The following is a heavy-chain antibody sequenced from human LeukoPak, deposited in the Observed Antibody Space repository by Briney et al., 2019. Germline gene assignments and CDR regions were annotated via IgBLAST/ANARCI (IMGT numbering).Heavy chain of an antibody. J-gene: IGHJ4*02. CDR1: GFTFSSYH. D-gene: IGHD6-19*01. CDR2: ISSSSSYI. V-gene: IGHV3-21*01. Sequence: PGGSLRLSCTASGFTFSSYHINWVRQAPGKGLEWVSSISSSSSYIYYADSVKGRFTISRDNTKNSLSLQMNSLRAEDTAVYYCARVESSGNAGAFDYWGQGTLVTVSS. CDR3: ARVESSGNAGAFDY.